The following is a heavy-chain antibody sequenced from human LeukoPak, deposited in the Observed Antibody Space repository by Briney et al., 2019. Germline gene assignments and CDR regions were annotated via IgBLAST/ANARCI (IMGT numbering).Heavy chain of an antibody. Sequence: SETLSLTCAVYDGSFSDSYWSWIRQPPGKGLEWMGEINHSGNTNYNPSLKSRVTISVVTSKNQFSLKLNSVTAADTAVYYCTRRSYASGSYYSGWYFDYWGQGTLATVSS. CDR2: INHSGNT. D-gene: IGHD3-10*01. V-gene: IGHV4-34*01. J-gene: IGHJ4*02. CDR3: TRRSYASGSYYSGWYFDY. CDR1: DGSFSDSY.